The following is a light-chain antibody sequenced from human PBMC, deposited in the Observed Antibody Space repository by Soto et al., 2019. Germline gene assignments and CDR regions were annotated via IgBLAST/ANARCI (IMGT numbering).Light chain of an antibody. J-gene: IGLJ1*01. V-gene: IGLV2-14*01. CDR2: DVS. Sequence: QSVLTQPASVSGSPGQSITISCTGTSSDVGGYNYVSWYQQHPGKAPKLMIYDVSNRPSGVSNRFSGSKSGNTASLTISGLQAEYEADYYCSSYTSSSTYVCGTGTKVTVL. CDR1: SSDVGGYNY. CDR3: SSYTSSSTYV.